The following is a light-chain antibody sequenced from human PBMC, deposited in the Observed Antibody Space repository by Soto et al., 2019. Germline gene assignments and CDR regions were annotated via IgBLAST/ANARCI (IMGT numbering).Light chain of an antibody. CDR1: SSDVGGYNY. V-gene: IGLV2-8*01. J-gene: IGLJ1*01. Sequence: SVLTRPPSASGSPGQSVTISCTGTSSDVGGYNYVSCYQQHPGKSPKVMIYEVSERPSGVPDRFSGSKSSNTASLTVSGLQAEDEADYYCSSYAGSNNFVFGTGTKGT. CDR3: SSYAGSNNFV. CDR2: EVS.